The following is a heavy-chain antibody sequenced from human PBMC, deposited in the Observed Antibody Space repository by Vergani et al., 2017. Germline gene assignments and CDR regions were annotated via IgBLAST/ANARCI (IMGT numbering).Heavy chain of an antibody. D-gene: IGHD2-21*01. CDR1: GYSITNYW. V-gene: IGHV5-51*01. Sequence: EVQLVQSGAEVKKPGESLKISCQGSGYSITNYWIAWVRQRPGKGLEWMGIIYAADSDTRYSPSFQGQVIISADKSISTAYLQWSSLKASDTAMYYCTRHVPCGDGACLHFDHWGQGTQVTVSS. CDR3: TRHVPCGDGACLHFDH. J-gene: IGHJ4*02. CDR2: IYAADSDT.